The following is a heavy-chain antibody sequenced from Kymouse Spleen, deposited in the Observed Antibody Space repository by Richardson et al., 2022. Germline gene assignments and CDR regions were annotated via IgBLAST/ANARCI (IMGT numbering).Heavy chain of an antibody. D-gene: IGHD3-10*01. J-gene: IGHJ6*02. V-gene: IGHV3-30*18. CDR3: ASRPMVRGVKNYYGMDV. CDR2: ISYDGSNK. CDR1: GFTFSSYG. Sequence: QVQLVESGGGVVQPGRSLRLSCAASGFTFSSYGMHWVRQAPGKGLEWVAVISYDGSNKYYADSVKGRFTISRDNSKNTLYLQMNSLRAEDTAVYYCASRPMVRGVKNYYGMDVWGQGTTVTVSS.